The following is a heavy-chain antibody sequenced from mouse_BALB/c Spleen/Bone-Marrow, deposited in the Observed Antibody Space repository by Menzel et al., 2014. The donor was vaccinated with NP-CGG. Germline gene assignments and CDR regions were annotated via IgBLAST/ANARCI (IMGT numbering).Heavy chain of an antibody. J-gene: IGHJ3*01. V-gene: IGHV5-17*02. D-gene: IGHD3-2*01. CDR2: ISSGSSTI. CDR3: ARVDSSGPGFAY. Sequence: EVQLQESGGGLVQPGGSRKLSCAASGFTFSSFGMHWVRQAPEKGLEWVAYISSGSSTIYYADTVKGRFTISRDNPKNTLFLQMTSLRSEGTAMYYCARVDSSGPGFAYWGQGTLVTVSA. CDR1: GFTFSSFG.